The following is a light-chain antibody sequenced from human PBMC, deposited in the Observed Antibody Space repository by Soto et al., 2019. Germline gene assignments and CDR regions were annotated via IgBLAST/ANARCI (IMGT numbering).Light chain of an antibody. Sequence: QAVVTQPPSASGTPGQRVTISCSGSSSNIGGNIVNWYQQLPGTAPKLLIFGNDQRPSWVPDRFSGSKSGTSASLAISGLQSEDEANYNCAAWNDSLNGVVFGGGTKVTVL. CDR3: AAWNDSLNGVV. CDR1: SSNIGGNI. CDR2: GND. J-gene: IGLJ2*01. V-gene: IGLV1-44*01.